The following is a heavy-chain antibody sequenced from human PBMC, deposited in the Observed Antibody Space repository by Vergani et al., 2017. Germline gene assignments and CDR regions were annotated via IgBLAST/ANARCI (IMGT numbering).Heavy chain of an antibody. Sequence: EVHLVESGGGLVKPGGSLRLSCAASGFTFSSYSMNWVRQAPGKGLEWVSGISGSGGSTYYAGSVKGRFTISRDSSKNTLYLQMNSLSAGDTAVYYCAKANPRNSGYDYLYYYHAMDVWGQGTTVTVSS. V-gene: IGHV3-23*04. CDR3: AKANPRNSGYDYLYYYHAMDV. CDR2: ISGSGGST. D-gene: IGHD5-12*01. CDR1: GFTFSSYS. J-gene: IGHJ6*02.